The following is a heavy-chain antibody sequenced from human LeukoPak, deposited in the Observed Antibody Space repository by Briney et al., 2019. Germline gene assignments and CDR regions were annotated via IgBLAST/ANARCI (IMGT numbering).Heavy chain of an antibody. CDR1: EYTFTGYY. J-gene: IGHJ4*02. V-gene: IGHV1-2*02. Sequence: GASVKVSCKASEYTFTGYYMHWVRQAPGQGLEWMGWINPNSGGTNYAQKFQGRVTMTRDTSISTAYMELSRLRSDDTAVYYCARETGAIFGVVTNWGQGTLVTVSS. CDR3: ARETGAIFGVVTN. CDR2: INPNSGGT. D-gene: IGHD3-3*01.